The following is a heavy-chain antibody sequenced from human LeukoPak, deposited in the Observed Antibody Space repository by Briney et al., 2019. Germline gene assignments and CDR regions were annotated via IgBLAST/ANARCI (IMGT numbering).Heavy chain of an antibody. Sequence: GGSLRLSCAASGFTFDDYAMHWVRQAPGKGLEWVSGISWNSGRIGYADSVKGRFTIPRDNAKNSLYLQMNSLRAEDTAVYYCARAGIKPAASDYWGQGTLVTVSS. CDR1: GFTFDDYA. CDR2: ISWNSGRI. J-gene: IGHJ4*02. CDR3: ARAGIKPAASDY. V-gene: IGHV3-9*01. D-gene: IGHD2-2*01.